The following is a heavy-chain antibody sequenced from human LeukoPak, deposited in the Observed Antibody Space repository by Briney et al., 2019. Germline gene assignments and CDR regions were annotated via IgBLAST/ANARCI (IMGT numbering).Heavy chain of an antibody. Sequence: PGGSLRLSCAASGFTFSSYWMSWVRQAPGKGLEWVANIKQDGSEKYYVDSVKGRFTISRDNAKNSLYLQMNSLRAEDTAVYYCAKAPIAAAGIFDYWGQGTLVTVSS. D-gene: IGHD6-13*01. V-gene: IGHV3-7*03. CDR3: AKAPIAAAGIFDY. CDR1: GFTFSSYW. J-gene: IGHJ4*02. CDR2: IKQDGSEK.